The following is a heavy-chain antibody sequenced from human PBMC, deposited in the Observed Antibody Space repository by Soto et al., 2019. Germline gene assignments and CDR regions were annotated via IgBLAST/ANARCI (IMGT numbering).Heavy chain of an antibody. CDR2: IFYSGST. CDR3: ARESSSGWYGMDV. D-gene: IGHD6-19*01. CDR1: GGSTSHYY. V-gene: IGHV4-59*01. J-gene: IGHJ6*02. Sequence: PSETLSLTCTVSGGSTSHYYWNWIRQPPGKGLEWIGYIFYSGSTNYNPSLKSRVTISVDPSKNQFSLSLSSVTTADTAIYYCARESSSGWYGMDVWGQGITVTVSS.